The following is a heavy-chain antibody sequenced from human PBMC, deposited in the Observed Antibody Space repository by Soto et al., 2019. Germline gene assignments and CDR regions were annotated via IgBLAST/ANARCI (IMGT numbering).Heavy chain of an antibody. CDR1: GGSISSYY. D-gene: IGHD1-26*01. V-gene: IGHV4-59*01. CDR3: ARTSGVLLLDP. CDR2: IYYSGST. J-gene: IGHJ5*02. Sequence: SETLSLTCTVSGGSISSYYWSWIRQPPGKGLEWIGYIYYSGSTNYNPSLKSRVTMSVDTSKNQFSLKLSPVTAADTDFYYCARTSGVLLLDPWGQGTLVTVSS.